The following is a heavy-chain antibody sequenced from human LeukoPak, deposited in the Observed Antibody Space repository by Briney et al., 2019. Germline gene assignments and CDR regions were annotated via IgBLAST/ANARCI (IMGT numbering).Heavy chain of an antibody. V-gene: IGHV3-30*02. CDR3: AKPYQGPGYYDSSGYYLKY. CDR2: IRYDGSNK. D-gene: IGHD3-22*01. CDR1: GFTFSSYG. J-gene: IGHJ4*02. Sequence: RGSLRLSCAASGFTFSSYGMHWVRQAPGKGLEWVAFIRYDGSNKYYADSVKGRFTISRDNSKNTLYLQMNSLRAEDTAVYYCAKPYQGPGYYDSSGYYLKYWGQGTLVTVSS.